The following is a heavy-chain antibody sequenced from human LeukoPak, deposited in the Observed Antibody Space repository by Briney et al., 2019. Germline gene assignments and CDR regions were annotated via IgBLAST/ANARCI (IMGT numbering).Heavy chain of an antibody. V-gene: IGHV3-21*01. CDR1: GFTFSSYR. J-gene: IGHJ6*03. Sequence: SLPLSCAACGFTFSSYRMNWVGPAAGRGVEWVSSISSSSSSIYYPASVKGLFTISRDNAKNSLHQQMNSLRAEDTAVYYCARDQYGSGDGYYMDVWGKGTTVTISS. CDR2: ISSSSSSI. CDR3: ARDQYGSGDGYYMDV. D-gene: IGHD3-10*01.